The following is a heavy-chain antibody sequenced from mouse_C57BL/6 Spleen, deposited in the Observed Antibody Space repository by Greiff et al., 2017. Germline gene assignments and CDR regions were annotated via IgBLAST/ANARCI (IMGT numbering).Heavy chain of an antibody. CDR3: ARLTPDYFDY. J-gene: IGHJ2*01. Sequence: EVQLQQSGPGLVKPSQSLSLTCSVTGYSITSGYYWNWIRQFPGNKLEWMGYISYDGSNNYNPSLKNRISITRDTSKNQFFLKLNSVTTEDTATYYCARLTPDYFDYWGQGTTLTVSS. CDR1: GYSITSGYY. D-gene: IGHD1-3*01. CDR2: ISYDGSN. V-gene: IGHV3-6*01.